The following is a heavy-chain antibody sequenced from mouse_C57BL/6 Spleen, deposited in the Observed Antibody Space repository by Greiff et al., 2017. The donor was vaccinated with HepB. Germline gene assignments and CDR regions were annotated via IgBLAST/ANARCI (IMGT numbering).Heavy chain of an antibody. J-gene: IGHJ1*03. CDR2: IYPGDGDT. CDR1: GYAFSSSW. CDR3: ARNYYGSSYPYFDV. Sequence: QVQLQQSGPELVKPGASVKISCKASGYAFSSSWMNWVKQRPGKGLEWIGRIYPGDGDTNYNGKFKGKATLTADKSSSTAYMQLSSLTSEDSAVYFCARNYYGSSYPYFDVWGTGTTVTVSS. V-gene: IGHV1-82*01. D-gene: IGHD1-1*01.